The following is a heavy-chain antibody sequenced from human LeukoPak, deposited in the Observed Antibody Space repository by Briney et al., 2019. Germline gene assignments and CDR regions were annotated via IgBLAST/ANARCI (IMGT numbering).Heavy chain of an antibody. CDR2: IYTSDST. V-gene: IGHV4-4*07. J-gene: IGHJ4*02. D-gene: IGHD2-8*02. CDR1: GASISSYY. Sequence: SETLSLTCTVSGASISSYYWSWIRQPAGKRLECIGRIYTSDSTNYNPSLKSRVTMSVDTSKNQFSLKLSSVTAADTAVYYCAGHHPRNTVGFWGQGTLVTVSS. CDR3: AGHHPRNTVGF.